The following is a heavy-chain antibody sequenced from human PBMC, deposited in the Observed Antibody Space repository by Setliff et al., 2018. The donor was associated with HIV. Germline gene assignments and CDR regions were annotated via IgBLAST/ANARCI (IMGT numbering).Heavy chain of an antibody. CDR1: GGSISSSSHY. Sequence: NPSETLSLTCTVSGGSISSSSHYWGWIRQPPGKGLEWVGSIYYSGSTYYNPSLKSRVTISLDTSKNQLSLKLSSVTAADTAVYYCASYYRVSGWYQEASWFFDLWGRGTLVTVSS. J-gene: IGHJ2*01. CDR2: IYYSGST. CDR3: ASYYRVSGWYQEASWFFDL. D-gene: IGHD6-19*01. V-gene: IGHV4-39*01.